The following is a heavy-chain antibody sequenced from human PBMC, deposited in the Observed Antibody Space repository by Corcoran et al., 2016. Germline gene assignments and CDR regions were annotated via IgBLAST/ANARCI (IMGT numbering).Heavy chain of an antibody. J-gene: IGHJ5*02. D-gene: IGHD4-17*01. CDR3: AGVGCDYAFDA. Sequence: QVQLQQWGAGLLKPSETLSLTCAVYGGSFSGYYWSWIRQPPGKGLEWIGEINHSGSTNYNPSLKSRVTISVDTSKNQFSLQLSSGTAADTAVYYWAGVGCDYAFDAWGQGTLVTGSA. CDR2: INHSGST. V-gene: IGHV4-34*01. CDR1: GGSFSGYY.